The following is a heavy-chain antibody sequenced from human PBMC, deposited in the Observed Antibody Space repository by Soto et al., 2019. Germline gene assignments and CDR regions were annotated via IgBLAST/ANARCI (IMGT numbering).Heavy chain of an antibody. CDR3: ARDLTTVTTNFDY. Sequence: GGSLRLSCAASGFTFSSYAMHWVRQAPGKGLEWVAVISYDGSNKYYADSVKGRFTISRDNSKNTLYLQMNSLRAVDMAVYYCARDLTTVTTNFDYWGQGTLVTVSS. D-gene: IGHD4-17*01. CDR1: GFTFSSYA. V-gene: IGHV3-30-3*01. CDR2: ISYDGSNK. J-gene: IGHJ4*02.